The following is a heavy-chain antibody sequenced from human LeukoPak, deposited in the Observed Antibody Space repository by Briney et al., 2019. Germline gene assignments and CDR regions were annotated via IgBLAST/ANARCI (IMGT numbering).Heavy chain of an antibody. CDR2: IIPIFGTA. Sequence: ASVKVPCKAPGGTFSSYAISWVRQAPGQGLEWMGGIIPIFGTANYAQKFQGRVTITADKSTSTAYMELSSLRSEDTAVYYCARDQVVPAARHEYFQHWGQGTLVTVSS. J-gene: IGHJ1*01. D-gene: IGHD2-2*01. CDR1: GGTFSSYA. V-gene: IGHV1-69*06. CDR3: ARDQVVPAARHEYFQH.